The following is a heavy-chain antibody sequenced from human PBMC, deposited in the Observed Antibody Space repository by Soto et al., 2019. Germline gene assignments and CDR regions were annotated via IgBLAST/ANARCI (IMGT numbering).Heavy chain of an antibody. Sequence: TIYLTCAVYDECCGGYYWSWIRQPPGKGMEWIGEINHSGSTNYNPSLKSRVTISVDTSKNQFSLKLSSVTAADTAVYYCARGIVVNPTADYSSSSGYGFDPWGQGTLVT. CDR2: INHSGST. J-gene: IGHJ5*02. CDR1: DECCGGYY. V-gene: IGHV4-34*01. D-gene: IGHD6-6*01. CDR3: ARGIVVNPTADYSSSSGYGFDP.